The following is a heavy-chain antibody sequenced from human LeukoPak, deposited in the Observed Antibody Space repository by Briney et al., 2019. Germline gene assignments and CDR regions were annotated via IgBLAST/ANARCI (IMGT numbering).Heavy chain of an antibody. J-gene: IGHJ2*01. CDR1: GGSISSYY. CDR2: TYHSGTT. D-gene: IGHD2-8*01. Sequence: SETLSLTCTVSGGSISSYYWSWIRQPPGKGLAWIGYTYHSGTTNYDSSLKSRVTMSLDTSRSQLSLNLTSVTAADTAVYYCARNGVTRWYFDLWGRGTLVTVSS. CDR3: ARNGVTRWYFDL. V-gene: IGHV4-59*08.